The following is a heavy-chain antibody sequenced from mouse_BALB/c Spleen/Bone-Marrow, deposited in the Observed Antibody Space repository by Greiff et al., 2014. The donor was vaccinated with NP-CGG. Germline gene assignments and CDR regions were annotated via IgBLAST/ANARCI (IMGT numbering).Heavy chain of an antibody. Sequence: VQLKESGPELVKPGASVKISCKTSGYTFTEYTMHWVKQSHGKSLEWIGGINPNNGVTSYNQKFKGKATLTVDKSSSTAYMELRSLTSEDSAVYYCARRQLGPAWLAYWGQGTLVTVSA. CDR1: GYTFTEYT. V-gene: IGHV1-18*01. CDR3: ARRQLGPAWLAY. CDR2: INPNNGVT. D-gene: IGHD3-2*01. J-gene: IGHJ3*01.